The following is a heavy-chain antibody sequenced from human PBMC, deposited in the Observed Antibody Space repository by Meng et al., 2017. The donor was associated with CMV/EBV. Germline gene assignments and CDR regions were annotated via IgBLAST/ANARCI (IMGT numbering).Heavy chain of an antibody. CDR3: ARGYCSGGSCYLFGYFDL. Sequence: SETLSLTCAVYGGSFSGYYWSWIRQPPGKGLEWSGEINHSGSTNYNPSLKSRVTISVDTSKNQFSLKLSSVTAADTAVYYCARGYCSGGSCYLFGYFDLWGRGTLVTVSS. CDR1: GGSFSGYY. D-gene: IGHD2-15*01. V-gene: IGHV4-34*01. J-gene: IGHJ2*01. CDR2: INHSGST.